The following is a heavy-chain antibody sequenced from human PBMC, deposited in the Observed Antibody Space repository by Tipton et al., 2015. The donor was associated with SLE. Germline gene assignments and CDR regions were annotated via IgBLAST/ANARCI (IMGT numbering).Heavy chain of an antibody. D-gene: IGHD1-26*01. Sequence: QSGAEVKKPGASVKVSCEASGYAFTDYAIQWVRQAPGQSLEWLGWIIAGGGNTGYSQKFQGRVTITRDTSASTAYMELRSLRSDDTAVYYCARVVGEKYLGYFDLWGRGTLVTVSS. CDR1: GYAFTDYA. CDR3: ARVVGEKYLGYFDL. V-gene: IGHV1-3*01. J-gene: IGHJ2*01. CDR2: IIAGGGNT.